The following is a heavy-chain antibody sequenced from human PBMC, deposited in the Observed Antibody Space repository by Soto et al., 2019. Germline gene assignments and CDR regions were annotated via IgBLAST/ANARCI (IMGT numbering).Heavy chain of an antibody. J-gene: IGHJ6*02. CDR2: ISYSGST. CDR1: GGSISSYY. D-gene: IGHD7-27*01. Sequence: QVQLQESGPGLVKPSETLSLTCTVSGGSISSYYWNWIRQPPGKGLEWIGYISYSGSTNYNPSLKSRVTISVDTSKNQFSLKLSSVTAADTAVYYCAREGLTGDNNYYYGLDVWGQGTTVTVSS. V-gene: IGHV4-59*01. CDR3: AREGLTGDNNYYYGLDV.